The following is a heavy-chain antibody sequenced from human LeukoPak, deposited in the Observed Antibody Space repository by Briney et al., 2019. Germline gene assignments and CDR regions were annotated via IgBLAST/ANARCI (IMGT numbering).Heavy chain of an antibody. Sequence: GGSLRLSCAASGFTFSSFGMHWVRQAPGKGLEWVSGISYDESNKYYADSVKGRFTISRDNSKNTLYLQMNSLRAEDTAVYYCAKISAVRLGLFDYWGQGTLVSVSS. V-gene: IGHV3-30*18. D-gene: IGHD3-16*01. CDR1: GFTFSSFG. CDR3: AKISAVRLGLFDY. J-gene: IGHJ4*02. CDR2: ISYDESNK.